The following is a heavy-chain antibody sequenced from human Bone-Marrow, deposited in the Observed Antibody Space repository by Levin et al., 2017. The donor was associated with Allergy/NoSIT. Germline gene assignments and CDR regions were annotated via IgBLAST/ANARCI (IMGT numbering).Heavy chain of an antibody. J-gene: IGHJ4*02. CDR3: TSYNYFSRPFEY. Sequence: TGGSLRLSCAASGLIFSDGHMNWVRQAPGKGLEWVGRIKRKADGGTIDYSAPVKGRFTISRDDSSSTLYLQMNSLQTEDTAVYYCTSYNYFSRPFEYWGQGTLVTVSS. CDR2: IKRKADGGTI. V-gene: IGHV3-15*01. D-gene: IGHD3/OR15-3a*01. CDR1: GLIFSDGH.